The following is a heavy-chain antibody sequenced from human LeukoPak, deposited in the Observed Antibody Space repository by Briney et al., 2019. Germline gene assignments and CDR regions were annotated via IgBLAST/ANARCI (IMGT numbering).Heavy chain of an antibody. D-gene: IGHD6-13*01. V-gene: IGHV3-30*03. CDR3: AREGAAAAPY. Sequence: GRSLRLSCAASGFTFSSYGMHWVRQAPGKGLEWVAVISYDGSNKYYADSVKGRFTISRDNARNSLYLQMNSLRAEDTAMYYCAREGAAAAPYWGQGTLVTVSS. CDR2: ISYDGSNK. CDR1: GFTFSSYG. J-gene: IGHJ4*02.